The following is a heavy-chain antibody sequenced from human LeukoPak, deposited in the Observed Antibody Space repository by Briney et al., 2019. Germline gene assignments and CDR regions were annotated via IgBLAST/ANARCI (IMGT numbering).Heavy chain of an antibody. CDR1: GGSISSYY. CDR3: ARGPAYCGGDCYSNWFGP. CDR2: IYYSGST. D-gene: IGHD2-21*02. V-gene: IGHV4-59*08. Sequence: SETLSLTCTASGGSISSYYWSWIRQPPGKGLEWIGYIYYSGSTNYNPSLKSRVTISVDTSKNQFSLKLSSVTAADTAVYYCARGPAYCGGDCYSNWFGPWGQGTLVTVSS. J-gene: IGHJ5*02.